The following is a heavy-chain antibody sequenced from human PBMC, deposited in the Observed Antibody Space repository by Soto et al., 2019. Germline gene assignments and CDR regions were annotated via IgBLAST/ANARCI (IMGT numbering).Heavy chain of an antibody. CDR3: ARISCKGGSCYFDFDH. CDR2: INPSGEHT. J-gene: IGHJ4*02. Sequence: GASVKVSCKASGYSFKDHYMHWVRQAPGRGLEWVGIINPSGEHTNYAQQFRGRVAMTRDTSTSTAYMELRSLRSEDTAVYFCARISCKGGSCYFDFDHWGQGTPVTVAS. CDR1: GYSFKDHY. D-gene: IGHD2-15*01. V-gene: IGHV1-46*02.